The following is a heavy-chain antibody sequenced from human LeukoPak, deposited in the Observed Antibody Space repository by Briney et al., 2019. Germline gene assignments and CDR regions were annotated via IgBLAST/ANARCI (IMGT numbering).Heavy chain of an antibody. CDR1: GFTFSSYA. Sequence: GGSLRLSCAASGFTFSSYAMSWVRQAPGKGLEWVSAISGSGGSTSYAQKFQGRVTMTRDTSTSTVYMELSSLRSEDTAVYYCATVTAMVTHDAFDIWGQGTMVTVSS. CDR3: ATVTAMVTHDAFDI. J-gene: IGHJ3*02. D-gene: IGHD5-18*01. CDR2: ISGSGGST. V-gene: IGHV3-23*01.